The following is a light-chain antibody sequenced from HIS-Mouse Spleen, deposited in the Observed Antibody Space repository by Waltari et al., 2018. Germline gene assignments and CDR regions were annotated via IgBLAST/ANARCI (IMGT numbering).Light chain of an antibody. CDR1: SSHVAGSTY. CDR3: SSYTSSSTYWV. Sequence: QSALPPPDYVSGSPGQSITISCTGTSSHVAGSTYVSWYQQHPGKAPKLMIYDVSNRPSGVSNRFSGSKSGNTASLTISGLQAEDEADYYCSSYTSSSTYWVFGGGTKLTVL. J-gene: IGLJ3*02. CDR2: DVS. V-gene: IGLV2-14*03.